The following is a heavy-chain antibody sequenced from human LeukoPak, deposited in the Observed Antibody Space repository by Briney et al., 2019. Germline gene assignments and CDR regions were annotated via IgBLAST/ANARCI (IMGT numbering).Heavy chain of an antibody. CDR1: GGSISSGSYY. Sequence: PSETLSLTCTVSGGSISSGSYYWSWIRQPAGKGLEWIGRIYTSGSTNYSPSLKSRVTISVDTSKNQFSLKLSSVTAADTAVYYCARDTSDFWSGYFDPWGQGTLVTVSS. CDR3: ARDTSDFWSGYFDP. CDR2: IYTSGST. V-gene: IGHV4-61*02. J-gene: IGHJ5*02. D-gene: IGHD3-3*01.